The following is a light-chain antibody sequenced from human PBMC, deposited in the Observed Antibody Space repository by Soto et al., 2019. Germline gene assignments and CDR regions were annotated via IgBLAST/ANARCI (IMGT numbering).Light chain of an antibody. Sequence: DIQMTQSPSTLSGSVGDRVTITCRASQTISSWLAWYQQKPGQAPKLLIYKASTLKSGVPSRFSGSGSGTEFTLTISSLQPDDFATYYCQQYNSYALTFGGGTKVDIK. CDR1: QTISSW. CDR2: KAS. CDR3: QQYNSYALT. V-gene: IGKV1-5*03. J-gene: IGKJ4*01.